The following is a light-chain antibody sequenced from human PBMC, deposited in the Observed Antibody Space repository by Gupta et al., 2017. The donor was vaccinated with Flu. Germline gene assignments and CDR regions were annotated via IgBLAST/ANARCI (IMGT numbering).Light chain of an antibody. J-gene: IGKJ5*01. V-gene: IGKV1-39*01. Sequence: DIQMTQSPSSLSASVGDRVTITCRASQSISSYLHWYQQKPGQAPKLLIYGASSWQRGVPPRFRGSGSGTDFTLTISSLQPEDFATYYCQQSDTTSITFGQGTRLEI. CDR2: GAS. CDR1: QSISSY. CDR3: QQSDTTSIT.